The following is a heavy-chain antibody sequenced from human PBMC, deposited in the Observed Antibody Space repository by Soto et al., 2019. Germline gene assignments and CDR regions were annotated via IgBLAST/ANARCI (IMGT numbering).Heavy chain of an antibody. D-gene: IGHD2-2*01. Sequence: QVQLQESGPGLVKPSETLSLTCTVSGGSISSYYWSWIRQPPGKGLEWIGYIYYSGSTNYNPSLKSRVTISVDTSKSQFSLQLSSVTAADTAVYYCARAQLRYCSSTSCRSSGFGPWGQGTLVTVSS. CDR3: ARAQLRYCSSTSCRSSGFGP. CDR1: GGSISSYY. CDR2: IYYSGST. J-gene: IGHJ5*02. V-gene: IGHV4-59*01.